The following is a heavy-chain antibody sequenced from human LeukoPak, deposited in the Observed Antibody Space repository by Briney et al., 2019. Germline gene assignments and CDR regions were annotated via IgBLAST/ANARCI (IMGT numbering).Heavy chain of an antibody. Sequence: ASVKVSCKAADYDFAGFGLSWVRQAPGQDLEWMGWISGYNGRAHCIEKFQGRFSMTIDKSTTTVFMELRSLTSDDTAVYYCARVLSPGTQQLVPWYYYGLDVWGQGTTVTVSS. V-gene: IGHV1-18*01. J-gene: IGHJ6*02. CDR3: ARVLSPGTQQLVPWYYYGLDV. CDR1: DYDFAGFG. CDR2: ISGYNGRA. D-gene: IGHD6-13*01.